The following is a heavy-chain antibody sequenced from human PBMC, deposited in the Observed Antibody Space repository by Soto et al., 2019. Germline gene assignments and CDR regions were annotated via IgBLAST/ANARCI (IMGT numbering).Heavy chain of an antibody. V-gene: IGHV3-23*01. CDR1: GFAFNNYG. CDR3: AKDGGDTAMEFHYFDY. Sequence: PGGSLRLSCTVSGFAFNNYGINWVRQAPGKGLEWVSAISGSGGSTYYADSVKGRFTISRDNSKNTLYLQMNSLRAEDTAVYYCAKDGGDTAMEFHYFDYWGQGTLVTVSS. CDR2: ISGSGGST. J-gene: IGHJ4*02. D-gene: IGHD5-18*01.